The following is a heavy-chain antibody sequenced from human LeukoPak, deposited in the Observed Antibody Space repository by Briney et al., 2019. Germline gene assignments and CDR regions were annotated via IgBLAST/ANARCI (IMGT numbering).Heavy chain of an antibody. D-gene: IGHD1-26*01. CDR2: ISSSSSYI. V-gene: IGHV3-21*01. J-gene: IGHJ4*02. CDR1: GFTFSSYS. Sequence: GGSLRLSCAASGFTFSSYSMNWVRQAPGKGLEWVSSISSSSSYIYYADSVKGRFTISRDDAKNSLYLQMNSLRAEDTAVYYCARALVGAEIDYWGQGTLVTVSS. CDR3: ARALVGAEIDY.